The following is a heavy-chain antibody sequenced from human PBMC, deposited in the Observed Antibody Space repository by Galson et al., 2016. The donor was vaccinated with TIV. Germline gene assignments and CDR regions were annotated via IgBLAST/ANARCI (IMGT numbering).Heavy chain of an antibody. Sequence: SLRLSCAAPRFIFSNYAMNWARQAPGKGLEWVSGISGSGDNTYYADSVKGRFTISRDNSKNTVYLQMNSLRAEDTAVYYYAKEETGDAYDIWGQGTMVTVSS. J-gene: IGHJ3*02. CDR3: AKEETGDAYDI. CDR2: ISGSGDNT. V-gene: IGHV3-23*01. CDR1: RFIFSNYA. D-gene: IGHD7-27*01.